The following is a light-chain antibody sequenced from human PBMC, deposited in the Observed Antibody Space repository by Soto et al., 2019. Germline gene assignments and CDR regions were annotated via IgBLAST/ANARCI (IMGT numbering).Light chain of an antibody. Sequence: QSALTQPASVSGSPGQSITISCTGTSSDVGGHNYVAWYQQQAGKAPKLIIHEVSNRPSGVSNRLSGSKSGNTASLTISGLQAEDEADYYCDSYTSSRAYVFGIGTKVTVL. V-gene: IGLV2-14*01. CDR1: SSDVGGHNY. J-gene: IGLJ1*01. CDR3: DSYTSSRAYV. CDR2: EVS.